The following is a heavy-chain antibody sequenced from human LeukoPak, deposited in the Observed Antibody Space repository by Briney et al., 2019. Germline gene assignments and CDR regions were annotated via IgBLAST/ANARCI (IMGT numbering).Heavy chain of an antibody. CDR1: GYTFTSHG. CDR3: ARDGKQQLGFDY. J-gene: IGHJ4*02. CDR2: ISAYNGKT. D-gene: IGHD6-13*01. V-gene: IGHV1-18*01. Sequence: ASVKVSCKASGYTFTSHGISWVRQAPGQGLEWMGWISAYNGKTNHAQNFQGRVTMTTDTSTSTAYMELRSLRSDDTAVYYCARDGKQQLGFDYWGQGTLVTVSS.